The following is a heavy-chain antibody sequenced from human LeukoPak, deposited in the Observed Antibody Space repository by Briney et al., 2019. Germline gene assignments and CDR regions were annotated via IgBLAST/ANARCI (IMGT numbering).Heavy chain of an antibody. CDR1: GFTFNNYV. V-gene: IGHV3-23*01. Sequence: GGSLRLSCAASGFTFNNYVMSWVRQAPGKGLEWVSGIDYSGGNTNYADSVLGRFTVSRDNSKNTLYLQMNSLRAEDTAVYYCAKDRGSTRNYYGMDVWGQGTTVTVSS. J-gene: IGHJ6*02. CDR3: AKDRGSTRNYYGMDV. D-gene: IGHD2-2*01. CDR2: IDYSGGNT.